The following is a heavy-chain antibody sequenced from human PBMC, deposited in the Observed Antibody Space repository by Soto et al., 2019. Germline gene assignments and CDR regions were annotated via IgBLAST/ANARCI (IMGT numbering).Heavy chain of an antibody. J-gene: IGHJ5*02. V-gene: IGHV4-34*01. CDR3: ARANGLRLGELSWGGPNWFDP. CDR1: GGSFIGYY. D-gene: IGHD3-16*02. CDR2: INLSGRT. Sequence: QVQLQQWGAGLLKPSETLSLTCAVYGGSFIGYYWTWIRQPPWKGLEWIGEINLSGRTNYNPSLKIRATISPGTAKKQFSLTLSSVTAADTAMYYCARANGLRLGELSWGGPNWFDPWGQGTLVTVSS.